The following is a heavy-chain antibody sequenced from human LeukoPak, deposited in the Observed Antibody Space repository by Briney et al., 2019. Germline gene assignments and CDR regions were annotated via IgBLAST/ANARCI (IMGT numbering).Heavy chain of an antibody. D-gene: IGHD5/OR15-5a*01. V-gene: IGHV3-30*18. CDR2: ISDDGSKI. CDR1: GCRFSSYG. CDR3: GKGPGYSVYDNLPHH. J-gene: IGHJ5*02. Sequence: GGSLRLSCAASGCRFSSYGMHWVRQAPGKGLEWVAVISDDGSKIYYGDSVKGRFTISRDNSKNTRNLQMDSLRADDTAVYYCGKGPGYSVYDNLPHHWGQGPPVTVSS.